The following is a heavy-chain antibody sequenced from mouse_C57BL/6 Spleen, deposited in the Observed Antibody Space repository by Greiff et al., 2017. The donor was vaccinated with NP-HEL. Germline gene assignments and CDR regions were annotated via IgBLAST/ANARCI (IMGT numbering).Heavy chain of an antibody. CDR2: IDPSDSYT. Sequence: VQLQQPGAELVMPGASVKLSCKASGYTFTSYWMHWVKQRPGQGLEWIGEIDPSDSYTNYNQKFKGKSTLTVDKSSSTAYMQLSSLTSEDSAVYYCARRLGRNFDYWGQGTTLTVSS. CDR3: ARRLGRNFDY. D-gene: IGHD4-1*01. V-gene: IGHV1-69*01. CDR1: GYTFTSYW. J-gene: IGHJ2*01.